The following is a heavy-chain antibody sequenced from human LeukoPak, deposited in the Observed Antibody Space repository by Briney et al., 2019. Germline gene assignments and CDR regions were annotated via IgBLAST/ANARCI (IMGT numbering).Heavy chain of an antibody. CDR3: ARADTDTAMVIGFGGIDY. J-gene: IGHJ4*02. CDR1: GFTFSSYW. V-gene: IGHV3-7*01. Sequence: GGALRLSCAASGFTFSSYWMSWVRQAPGKGVEWVANIKQDGSKKNDVDSERGRFTISRDNAKTSLYLQMNSLRAEDTAVYYCARADTDTAMVIGFGGIDYWGQGTLVTVSS. CDR2: IKQDGSKK. D-gene: IGHD5-18*01.